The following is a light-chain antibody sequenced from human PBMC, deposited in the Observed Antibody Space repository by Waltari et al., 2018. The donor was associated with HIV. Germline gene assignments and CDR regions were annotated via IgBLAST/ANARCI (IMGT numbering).Light chain of an antibody. J-gene: IGKJ4*01. CDR3: QHYNSRPPLT. V-gene: IGKV3-15*01. CDR2: RAS. Sequence: DIVMTQSPATLSVSPGARATLSCRASQSVTNHLAWYQQKPGQAPRLLIFRASARASGVPGRFSASGSGTEFTLTISSLQPEDSAVYYCQHYNSRPPLTFGQGTRVEIK. CDR1: QSVTNH.